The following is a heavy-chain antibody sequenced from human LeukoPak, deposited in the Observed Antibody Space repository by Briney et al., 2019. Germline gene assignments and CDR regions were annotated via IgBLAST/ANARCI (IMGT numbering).Heavy chain of an antibody. V-gene: IGHV1-2*02. CDR2: IKPNSGDT. CDR1: GYTFSGYY. D-gene: IGHD6-19*01. CDR3: ARDRAAVAGQYFFDY. Sequence: ASVKVSCKASGYTFSGYYMHWVRQAPGQGLEWMGWIKPNSGDTKYAQKFQGRVTMTRDTSINTAYMELSNLRSDDTAMYYCARDRAAVAGQYFFDYWGQGALVTVSS. J-gene: IGHJ4*02.